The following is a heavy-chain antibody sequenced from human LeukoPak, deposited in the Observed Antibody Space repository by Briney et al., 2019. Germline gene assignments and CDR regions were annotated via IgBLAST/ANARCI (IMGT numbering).Heavy chain of an antibody. V-gene: IGHV4-34*01. CDR3: ASSRRRLSIAARPEWFDP. CDR1: GGSFSDSY. CDR2: INHSGST. D-gene: IGHD6-6*01. J-gene: IGHJ5*02. Sequence: SETLSLTCAVYGGSFSDSYWNWIRQPPGKGLEWIGEINHSGSTNYNPSLESRVTISVDTSKNQFSLKLSSVTAADTAVYYCASSRRRLSIAARPEWFDPWGQGTLVTVSP.